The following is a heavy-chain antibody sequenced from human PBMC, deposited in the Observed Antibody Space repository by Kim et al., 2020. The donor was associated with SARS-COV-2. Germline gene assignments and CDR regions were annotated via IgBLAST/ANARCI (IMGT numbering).Heavy chain of an antibody. V-gene: IGHV4-39*01. D-gene: IGHD1-1*01. Sequence: SETLSLTCSVSGDSISSSSFFWGWIRQPPGKGLEWIGIISHDGGTYYNPSLKSRVTISVDTSKNQFSLKLTSVTATDTALYYCARHWRNTTTGSRRLDPWGQGTLFPVSS. J-gene: IGHJ5*02. CDR2: ISHDGGT. CDR3: ARHWRNTTTGSRRLDP. CDR1: GDSISSSSFF.